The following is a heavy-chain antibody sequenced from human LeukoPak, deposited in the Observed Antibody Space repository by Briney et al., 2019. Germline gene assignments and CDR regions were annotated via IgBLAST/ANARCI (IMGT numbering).Heavy chain of an antibody. V-gene: IGHV3-21*01. CDR2: ISSSSSSYI. D-gene: IGHD2-21*02. J-gene: IGHJ4*02. CDR1: GFTFSSYS. Sequence: PGGSLRLSCAASGFTFSSYSMNWVRQAPGKGLEWVSSISSSSSSYIYYADSVKGRFTISRDNAKNSLYLQMNSLRAEDTAVYYCARCGGDCYSDYWGQGTLVTVSS. CDR3: ARCGGDCYSDY.